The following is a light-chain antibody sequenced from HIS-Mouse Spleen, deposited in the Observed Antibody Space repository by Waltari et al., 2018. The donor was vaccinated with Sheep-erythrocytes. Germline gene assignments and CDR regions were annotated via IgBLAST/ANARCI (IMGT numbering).Light chain of an antibody. CDR3: AAWDDSLNGYV. V-gene: IGLV1-44*01. CDR1: SSNIGSNT. CDR2: SNS. J-gene: IGLJ1*01. Sequence: QSVLTQPPSASGTPGQRVTISCSGSSSNIGSNTVNWYQQLPGTAPKPTSDSNSQRPSGFPDRVSGSKSGTSASLAISGLQSEDEADYYCAAWDDSLNGYVFGTGTKVTVL.